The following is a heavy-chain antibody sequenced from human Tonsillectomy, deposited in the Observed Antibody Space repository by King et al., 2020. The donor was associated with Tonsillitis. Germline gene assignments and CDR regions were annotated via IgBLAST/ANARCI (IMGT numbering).Heavy chain of an antibody. CDR1: GFSLSYYW. J-gene: IGHJ4*02. Sequence: VQLVESGGGLVQPGGSLRLSCAASGFSLSYYWMSWFRQAPGKGLEWVANIKQYGSQKYYVDSVKGRFTISRDNAKKSLYLQMNSLRAEDTAVYYCARTARVFDYGGQGPLVTASS. CDR2: IKQYGSQK. D-gene: IGHD6-6*01. CDR3: ARTARVFDY. V-gene: IGHV3-7*03.